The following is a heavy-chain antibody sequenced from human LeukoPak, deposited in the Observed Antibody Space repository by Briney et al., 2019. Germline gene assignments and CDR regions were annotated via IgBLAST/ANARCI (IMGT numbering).Heavy chain of an antibody. Sequence: PSETLSLTCAVYGGSFSGYYWSWIRQPPGKGLEWIGEINHSGSTNYNPSPKSRVTISVDTSKNQFSLKLSSVTAADTAVYYCARGILLWFGELHAFDIWGQGTMVTVSS. J-gene: IGHJ3*02. D-gene: IGHD3-10*01. CDR2: INHSGST. V-gene: IGHV4-34*01. CDR1: GGSFSGYY. CDR3: ARGILLWFGELHAFDI.